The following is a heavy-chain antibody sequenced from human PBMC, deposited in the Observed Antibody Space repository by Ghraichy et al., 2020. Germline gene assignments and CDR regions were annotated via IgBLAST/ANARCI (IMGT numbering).Heavy chain of an antibody. CDR3: ARVVVGQNDYYFDY. CDR2: ISSSSSYI. CDR1: GFTFSSYS. D-gene: IGHD2-2*01. Sequence: GGSLRLSCAASGFTFSSYSMNWVRQAPGKGLEWVSSISSSSSYIYYADSVKGRFTISRDNAKNSLYLQMNSLRAEDTAVYYCARVVVGQNDYYFDYWGQGTLVTVSS. V-gene: IGHV3-21*01. J-gene: IGHJ4*02.